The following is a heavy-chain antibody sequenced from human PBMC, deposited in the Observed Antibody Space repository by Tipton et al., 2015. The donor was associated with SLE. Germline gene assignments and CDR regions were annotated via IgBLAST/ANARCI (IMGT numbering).Heavy chain of an antibody. V-gene: IGHV3-21*03. Sequence: SLRLSCAASGFTFSSYSMNWVRQAPGKGLEWVSSISSSSSYIYYADSVKGRFTISRDNAKNSLYLQMNSLRAEDTAVYYCARDGGRGGTSWYFDYWGQGALVTVSS. CDR1: GFTFSSYS. CDR2: ISSSSSYI. J-gene: IGHJ4*02. D-gene: IGHD4-23*01. CDR3: ARDGGRGGTSWYFDY.